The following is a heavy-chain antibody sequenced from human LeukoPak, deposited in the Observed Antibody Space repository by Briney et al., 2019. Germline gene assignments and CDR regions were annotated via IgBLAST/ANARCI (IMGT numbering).Heavy chain of an antibody. J-gene: IGHJ4*02. V-gene: IGHV4-38-2*01. Sequence: PSETLSLTCAVSGYSISSGYYWGWIRQPPGKGLEWIGSIYHNGNTYYNPSLKSRDTISVDTSKNQFSLKLTSVTAADTAVYYCARSSGGHFDSWGQGTLVTVSS. D-gene: IGHD2-15*01. CDR3: ARSSGGHFDS. CDR1: GYSISSGYY. CDR2: IYHNGNT.